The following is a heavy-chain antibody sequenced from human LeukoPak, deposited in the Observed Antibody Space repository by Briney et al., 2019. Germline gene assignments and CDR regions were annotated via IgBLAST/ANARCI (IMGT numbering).Heavy chain of an antibody. CDR3: AAGGDDAKAGF. J-gene: IGHJ4*02. Sequence: SETLSLTCAVSGGSINSGRYYWDWIRQPRGKGLEWIGTIHYSGTPTFYNPSLESRVTIFADTSKNQFSLKVTSVTAADTAVYYCAAGGDDAKAGFWGQGTLVTVSS. V-gene: IGHV4-39*01. CDR2: IHYSGTPT. CDR1: GGSINSGRYY. D-gene: IGHD2-21*02.